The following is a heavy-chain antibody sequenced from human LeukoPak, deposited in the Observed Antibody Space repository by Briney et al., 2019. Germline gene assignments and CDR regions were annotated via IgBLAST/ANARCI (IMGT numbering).Heavy chain of an antibody. Sequence: AASVKVSCKASGYTFTSYDINWVRQATGQGVEWMGWMNPNSGNTGYAQKFQGRVTITRNTSISTAYMELNSLRSEDTAVYYCARGNSGWYSGYYFDYWGQGTLVTVSS. CDR1: GYTFTSYD. D-gene: IGHD6-19*01. CDR3: ARGNSGWYSGYYFDY. CDR2: MNPNSGNT. J-gene: IGHJ4*02. V-gene: IGHV1-8*03.